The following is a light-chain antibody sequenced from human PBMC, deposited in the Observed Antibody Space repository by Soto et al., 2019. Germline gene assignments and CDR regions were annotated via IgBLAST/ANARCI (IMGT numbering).Light chain of an antibody. V-gene: IGKV1-27*01. J-gene: IGKJ1*01. CDR2: GAY. CDR3: QQYGSSPPT. CDR1: QVIGNY. Sequence: DIQMTPSPSSLSASVGASVTITCRASQVIGNYLAWYQQKPGKVPKLLIYGAYTLQSGVPSRFSGSGSGTDFTLTISRLEPEDFAVYCCQQYGSSPPTFGQGTKVDIK.